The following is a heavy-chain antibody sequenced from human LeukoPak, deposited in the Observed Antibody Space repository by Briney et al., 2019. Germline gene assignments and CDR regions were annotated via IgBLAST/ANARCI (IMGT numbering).Heavy chain of an antibody. CDR2: IYYSGST. CDR1: GGSISSYY. V-gene: IGHV4-59*08. J-gene: IGHJ6*03. D-gene: IGHD2-15*01. Sequence: SETLSLTRTVSGGSISSYYWSWIRQPPGKGLEWIGYIYYSGSTNYNPSLKSRVTISVDTSRNQFSLKLSSVTAADTAVYYCARHACSGGSCYTGAPGYYYYMDVWGKGTTVTVSS. CDR3: ARHACSGGSCYTGAPGYYYYMDV.